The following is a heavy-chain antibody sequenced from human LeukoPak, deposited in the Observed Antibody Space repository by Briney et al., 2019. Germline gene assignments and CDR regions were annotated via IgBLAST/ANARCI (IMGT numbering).Heavy chain of an antibody. CDR2: ISSSSSYI. CDR1: GFTFSSYS. Sequence: PGGSLRLSCAASGFTFSSYSMNWVRQAPGKGLEWVSSISSSSSYIYYADSVKGRFTISRDNAKNSLYLQMNSLRAEDTAVYYCAVLSGDFYYYGMDVGGQGTTVTVS. J-gene: IGHJ6*02. CDR3: AVLSGDFYYYGMDV. D-gene: IGHD4-17*01. V-gene: IGHV3-21*01.